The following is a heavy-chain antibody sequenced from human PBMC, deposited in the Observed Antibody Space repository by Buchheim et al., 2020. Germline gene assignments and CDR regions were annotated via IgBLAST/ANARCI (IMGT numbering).Heavy chain of an antibody. Sequence: QVQLQESGPGLVKPSQTLSPTCTVPGGSISSGDYYWSWIRQPPGKGLEWIGYIYYSGSTYYNPSLKSRVTISVDTYKNQFSLKLSSVTAADTAVYYCARDTYCSGGSCYYFDYWGQGTL. CDR3: ARDTYCSGGSCYYFDY. D-gene: IGHD2-15*01. J-gene: IGHJ4*02. CDR2: IYYSGST. V-gene: IGHV4-30-4*01. CDR1: GGSISSGDYY.